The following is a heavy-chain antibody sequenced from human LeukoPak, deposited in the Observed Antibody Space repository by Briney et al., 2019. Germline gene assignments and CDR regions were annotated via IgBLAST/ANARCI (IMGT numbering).Heavy chain of an antibody. D-gene: IGHD1-26*01. Sequence: SETLSLTCTVSDGSITNYDWSWIRQPPGKGLEWIGYIYYSGSTNYNPSLKSRVTISVDTSKNQFSLKLSSVTAADTAVYYCARARSGSAAPFDYWGQGTLVTVSS. CDR3: ARARSGSAAPFDY. J-gene: IGHJ4*02. V-gene: IGHV4-59*01. CDR2: IYYSGST. CDR1: DGSITNYD.